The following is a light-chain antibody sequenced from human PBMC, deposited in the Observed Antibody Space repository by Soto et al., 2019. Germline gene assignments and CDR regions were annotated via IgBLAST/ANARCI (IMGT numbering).Light chain of an antibody. V-gene: IGLV2-14*01. CDR2: DVS. Sequence: QSALTQPASVSGSPGQSITISCTGTSSDVGGYNYVSWYQQHPGKVPKLMISDVSNRPSGVSNRFSGSKSGDTASLTISGLQAEDEADYYCSSYTRSSTLYVLGTGTKLTVL. CDR3: SSYTRSSTLYV. J-gene: IGLJ1*01. CDR1: SSDVGGYNY.